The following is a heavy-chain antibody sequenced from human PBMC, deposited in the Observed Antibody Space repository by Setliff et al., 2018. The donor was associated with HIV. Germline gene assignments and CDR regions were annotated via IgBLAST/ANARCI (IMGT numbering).Heavy chain of an antibody. CDR2: IFYSGST. CDR3: ASPRSLLVWYDAFDI. D-gene: IGHD3-16*01. CDR1: GGSISSSSYY. Sequence: SETLSLTCTVSGGSISSSSYYWGWIRQPPGKGLEWIGNIFYSGSTFYNPSLKSRVAMSADTSENQFSLTLSSVTAADTAVYYCASPRSLLVWYDAFDIWGQGTMVTVSS. V-gene: IGHV4-39*07. J-gene: IGHJ3*02.